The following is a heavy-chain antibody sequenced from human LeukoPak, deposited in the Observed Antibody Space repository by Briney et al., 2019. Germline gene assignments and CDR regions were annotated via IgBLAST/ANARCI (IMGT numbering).Heavy chain of an antibody. CDR1: GFTFGSYS. CDR3: ARGYSGDFYY. V-gene: IGHV3-23*01. CDR2: IRGSGDTT. Sequence: PGGSLRLSCTASGFTFGSYSMTWVRQAPGKGLEWVSGIRGSGDTTYYADSVKGRRFTISRDNAKSTLYLQMNSLRAEDTAVYYCARGYSGDFYYWGQGNLLTVSS. D-gene: IGHD5-12*01. J-gene: IGHJ4*02.